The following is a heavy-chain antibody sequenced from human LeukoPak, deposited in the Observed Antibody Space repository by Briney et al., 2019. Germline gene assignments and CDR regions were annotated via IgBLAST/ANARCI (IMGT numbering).Heavy chain of an antibody. J-gene: IGHJ4*02. D-gene: IGHD4-23*01. CDR3: ARELIYGGPFDY. Sequence: GGSLRLSCAASGFTVSSNYMSWARQAPGKGLEWVSVIYSGGSTYYADSVKGRFTISRDNSKNTLYLQMNSLRAEDTAVYYCARELIYGGPFDYWGQGTLVTVSS. V-gene: IGHV3-66*01. CDR1: GFTVSSNY. CDR2: IYSGGST.